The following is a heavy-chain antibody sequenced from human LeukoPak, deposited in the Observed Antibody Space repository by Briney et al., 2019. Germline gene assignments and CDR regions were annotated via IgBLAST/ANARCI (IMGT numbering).Heavy chain of an antibody. CDR2: IYTSGST. CDR3: ARELEGYCSGGSCYSYYYYYYMDV. V-gene: IGHV4-4*07. D-gene: IGHD2-15*01. Sequence: SETLSLTCTVSGGSISSYYWSWIRRPAGKGLEWIGRIYTSGSTNYNPSLKSRVTMSVDTSKNQFSLKLSSVTAADTAVYYCARELEGYCSGGSCYSYYYYYYMDVWGKGTTVTVSS. CDR1: GGSISSYY. J-gene: IGHJ6*03.